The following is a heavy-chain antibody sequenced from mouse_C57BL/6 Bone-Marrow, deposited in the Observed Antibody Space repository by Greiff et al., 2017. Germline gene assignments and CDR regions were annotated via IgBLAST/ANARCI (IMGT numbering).Heavy chain of an antibody. V-gene: IGHV1-78*01. D-gene: IGHD1-1*01. CDR1: GYTFTDHT. J-gene: IGHJ3*01. CDR2: IYPRDGCT. Sequence: QVQPQQSDAELVKPGASVKISCQVSGYTFTDHTIHWMKQRPEQGLEWIGYIYPRDGCTKYNEKFKGKATLTADKSSSTAYMQLNSLTSEDSAVYCCAIYYYGSRAWFAYWGQGTLVTVSA. CDR3: AIYYYGSRAWFAY.